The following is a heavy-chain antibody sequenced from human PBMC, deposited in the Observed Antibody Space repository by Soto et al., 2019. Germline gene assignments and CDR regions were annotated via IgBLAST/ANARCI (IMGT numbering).Heavy chain of an antibody. V-gene: IGHV3-11*04. Sequence: QVQLVESGGGLVKPGGSLRLSCAASGFTFSDYHMSWIRQAPGKGLEWVSYISSSGSNVYYADSVKGRFTISRDNAKNSLYLQMNSLRIEDTSVYYCARRIVGTTGPAMDVWGQGTTVTVSS. D-gene: IGHD1-26*01. CDR3: ARRIVGTTGPAMDV. CDR2: ISSSGSNV. J-gene: IGHJ6*02. CDR1: GFTFSDYH.